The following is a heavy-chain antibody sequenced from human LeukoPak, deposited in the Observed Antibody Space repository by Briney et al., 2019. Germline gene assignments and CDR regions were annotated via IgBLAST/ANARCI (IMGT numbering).Heavy chain of an antibody. V-gene: IGHV4-59*01. D-gene: IGHD5-18*01. CDR3: ARHVETSVVLHY. J-gene: IGHJ4*02. Sequence: PSETLSLTCTVSGGSISSYYWSWIRQPPGKGLEWIGYMSNSGSTNYNPSLKGRVTISVDTSKNQFSLKLSSVTAADTAVYYCARHVETSVVLHYWGRGTLVTVSS. CDR1: GGSISSYY. CDR2: MSNSGST.